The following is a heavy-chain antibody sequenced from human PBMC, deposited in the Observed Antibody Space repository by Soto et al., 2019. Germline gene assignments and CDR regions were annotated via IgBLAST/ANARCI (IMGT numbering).Heavy chain of an antibody. CDR1: GFTFSSYG. D-gene: IGHD3-10*01. J-gene: IGHJ4*02. V-gene: IGHV3-33*01. CDR3: ARVDGSGSYAFFDY. Sequence: GGSLRLSCAASGFTFSSYGMHWVRQAPGKGLEWVAVIWYDGSNKYYADSVKGRFTISRDNSKNTLYLQMNSLRAEDTAVYYCARVDGSGSYAFFDYWGQGTLVTVSS. CDR2: IWYDGSNK.